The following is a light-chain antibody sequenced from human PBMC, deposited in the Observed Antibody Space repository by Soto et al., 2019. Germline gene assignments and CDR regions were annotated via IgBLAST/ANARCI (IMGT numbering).Light chain of an antibody. CDR1: EILLYNDGVTY. CDR3: MQGTHWPIT. J-gene: IGKJ5*01. V-gene: IGKV2-30*01. CDR2: KVS. Sequence: DVLMTQSPVSLPVGLGQPSSISCRFSEILLYNDGVTYFSWFQQRPGRSPRRLIYKVSNRDSGVPARFSGSGSGTDFALKISRVEAEDVGVYYCMQGTHWPITFGQGTRLEIK.